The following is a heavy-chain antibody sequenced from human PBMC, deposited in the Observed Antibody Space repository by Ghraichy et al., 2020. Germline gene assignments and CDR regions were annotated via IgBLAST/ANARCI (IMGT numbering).Heavy chain of an antibody. V-gene: IGHV3-48*02. CDR2: ISSSSSTI. CDR3: ARDKGTIFGVVTITRRGYFDY. D-gene: IGHD3-3*01. CDR1: GFTFSSYS. Sequence: GGSLSLSCAASGFTFSSYSMNWVRQAPGKGLEWVSYISSSSSTIYYADSVKGRFTISRDNAKNSLYLQMNSLRDEDTAVYYCARDKGTIFGVVTITRRGYFDYWGQGTLVTVSS. J-gene: IGHJ4*02.